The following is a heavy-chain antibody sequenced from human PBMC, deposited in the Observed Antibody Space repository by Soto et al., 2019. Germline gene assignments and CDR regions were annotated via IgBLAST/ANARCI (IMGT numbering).Heavy chain of an antibody. Sequence: QERLVESGGGVVQPGRSLRLSCAVSGFTFSDYAMHWVRQAPGKGLEWVALIWHDGINEFYADSVKGRFTISRDISNNTLYLQMNSLRPEDTAVYYCARINGRIAVSTHYFDYWGQGTLVTVSS. CDR2: IWHDGINE. J-gene: IGHJ4*02. CDR3: ARINGRIAVSTHYFDY. V-gene: IGHV3-33*08. D-gene: IGHD6-19*01. CDR1: GFTFSDYA.